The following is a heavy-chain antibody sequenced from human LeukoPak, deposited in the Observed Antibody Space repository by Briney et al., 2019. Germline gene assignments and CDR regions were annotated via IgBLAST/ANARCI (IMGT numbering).Heavy chain of an antibody. J-gene: IGHJ4*02. CDR1: GGSISSSSYY. Sequence: SETLSLTCTVSGGSISSSSYYWGWIRQPPGKGLEWIGSIYYSGSTYYNPSLKSRVTISVDRSKNQFSLKLSSVTAADTAVYYCAKVRYQLLIDYWGQGTLVTVSS. CDR2: IYYSGST. CDR3: AKVRYQLLIDY. V-gene: IGHV4-39*07. D-gene: IGHD2-2*01.